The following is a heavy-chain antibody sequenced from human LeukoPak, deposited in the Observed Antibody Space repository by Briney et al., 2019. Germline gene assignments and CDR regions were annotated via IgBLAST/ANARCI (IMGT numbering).Heavy chain of an antibody. Sequence: SETLSLTCAVYGGSFSGYYWNWIRQPPGKGLEWIGYIYYSGSTYYNPSLKSRVTISVDTSKNQFSLKLSSVTAADTAVYYCARTPFPWGQGTLVTVSS. V-gene: IGHV4-34*09. CDR2: IYYSGST. CDR1: GGSFSGYY. CDR3: ARTPFP. J-gene: IGHJ5*02.